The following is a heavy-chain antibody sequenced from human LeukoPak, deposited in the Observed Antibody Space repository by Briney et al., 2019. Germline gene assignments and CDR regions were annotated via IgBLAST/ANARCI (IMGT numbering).Heavy chain of an antibody. D-gene: IGHD2-2*01. CDR3: ARVVPAARGVDY. J-gene: IGHJ4*02. Sequence: GGSLRLSCAVSGFTLNSNWIHWVRQAPGQGLVWVSRINEDGRGTSYADSVKGRFTISKDDAKNTVYLQMNSLRAEDTAVYYCARVVPAARGVDYWGQGTLVTVSS. V-gene: IGHV3-74*01. CDR1: GFTLNSNW. CDR2: INEDGRGT.